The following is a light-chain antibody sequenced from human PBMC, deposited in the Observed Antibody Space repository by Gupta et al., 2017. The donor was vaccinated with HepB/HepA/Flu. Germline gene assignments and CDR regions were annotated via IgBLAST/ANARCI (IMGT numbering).Light chain of an antibody. CDR3: QHIDNLPFT. Sequence: DIQMTQSPSSLSASVGDRVTITCQASQDINNYLNWYQQKPGKAPKLLISDASTLETGVPPRFSGSGSGTHFTLTINSLQPEDFATYFCQHIDNLPFTFGHGTKVDIK. CDR2: DAS. CDR1: QDINNY. J-gene: IGKJ3*01. V-gene: IGKV1-33*01.